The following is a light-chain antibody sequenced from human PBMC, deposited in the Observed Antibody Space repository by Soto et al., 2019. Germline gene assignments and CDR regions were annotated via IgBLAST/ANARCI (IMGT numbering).Light chain of an antibody. CDR3: QQSYITPA. CDR2: AAS. Sequence: DIQMTQSPSSLSASVGDGVTITCRASQSISKYLNWYQQKPGEAPKLLIYAASSLQNGVPSRFSGSGSGTTFTLTINNLQPEDSATYYCQQSYITPAFGQGTNLEIK. J-gene: IGKJ2*01. V-gene: IGKV1-39*01. CDR1: QSISKY.